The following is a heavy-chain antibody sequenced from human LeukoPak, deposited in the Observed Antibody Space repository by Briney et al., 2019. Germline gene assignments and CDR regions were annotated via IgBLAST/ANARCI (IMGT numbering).Heavy chain of an antibody. CDR2: INHSGST. V-gene: IGHV4-34*01. Sequence: SETLSLTCAVYGGSFSGYYWSWIRQPPGKGLEWIGEINHSGSTNYNPSLKSRVTISVDTSKNQFSLKLRSVTAADTAVYYCARGINYYGSGSYYFHYYMDVWGKGTTVTVSS. CDR3: ARGINYYGSGSYYFHYYMDV. J-gene: IGHJ6*03. CDR1: GGSFSGYY. D-gene: IGHD3-10*01.